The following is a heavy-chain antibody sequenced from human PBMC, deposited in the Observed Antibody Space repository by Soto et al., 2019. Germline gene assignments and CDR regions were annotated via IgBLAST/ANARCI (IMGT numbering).Heavy chain of an antibody. V-gene: IGHV4-31*03. CDR2: IYYSGST. Sequence: PSETLSLTCTVSGGSISSGGYYWSWIRQHPGKGLEWIGYIYYSGSTYYNPSLKSRVTISVDTSKNQFSLKLSSVTAADTAVYYCARGFRERLIPPVPWGQGTLVTVSS. CDR1: GGSISSGGYY. J-gene: IGHJ5*02. CDR3: ARGFRERLIPPVP. D-gene: IGHD1-1*01.